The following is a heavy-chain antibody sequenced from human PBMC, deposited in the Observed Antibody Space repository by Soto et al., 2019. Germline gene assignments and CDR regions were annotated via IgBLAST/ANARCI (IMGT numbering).Heavy chain of an antibody. D-gene: IGHD3-10*01. CDR3: ARQKSYYYGSGSLGDYFDY. CDR2: IIPIFGTA. CDR1: GTFSSYA. V-gene: IGHV1-69*01. Sequence: GTFSSYAISWVRQAPGQGLEWMGGIIPIFGTANYAQKFQGRVTITADESTSTAYMELSSLRSEDTAVYYCARQKSYYYGSGSLGDYFDYWGQGTLVTVSS. J-gene: IGHJ4*02.